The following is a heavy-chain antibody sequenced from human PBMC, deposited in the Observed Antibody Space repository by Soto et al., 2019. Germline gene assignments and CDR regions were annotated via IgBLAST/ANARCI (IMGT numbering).Heavy chain of an antibody. V-gene: IGHV4-4*02. J-gene: IGHJ4*02. D-gene: IGHD3-10*01. CDR2: ISHSGST. Sequence: SETLSLTCAVSGDSINISHWWNWVRQPPGKGLEWIVQISHSGSTNYSPSLTSRVNKSVDKYKNHFSLRLSSVTAADTAVYYCARGAPRGIIHDFDSWGQGSLVTVSS. CDR1: GDSINISHW. CDR3: ARGAPRGIIHDFDS.